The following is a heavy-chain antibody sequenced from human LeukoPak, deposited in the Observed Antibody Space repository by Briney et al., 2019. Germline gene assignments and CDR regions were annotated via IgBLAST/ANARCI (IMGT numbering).Heavy chain of an antibody. V-gene: IGHV4-4*07. Sequence: SETLSLTCTVSGYSISSGYYWSWIRQPAGKGLEWIGRIYTSGSTNYNPSLKSRVTMSVDTSKNQFSLKLSSVTAVDTAVYYCARDSAPLNDFWSGYAFDYWGQGTLVTVSS. J-gene: IGHJ4*02. CDR2: IYTSGST. D-gene: IGHD3-3*01. CDR1: GYSISSGYY. CDR3: ARDSAPLNDFWSGYAFDY.